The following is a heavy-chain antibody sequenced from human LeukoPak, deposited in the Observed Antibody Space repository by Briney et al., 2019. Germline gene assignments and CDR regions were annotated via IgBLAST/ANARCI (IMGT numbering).Heavy chain of an antibody. Sequence: TEGSLRLSCAASGFTFSNYAMHWVRQAPGKGLEYVSAITSNGGSTYYANSVKGRFTISRDNSKNTLYLQMGSLRTEDMAVYYCARLDYYYHNSGLDYWGQGTLVTVSS. D-gene: IGHD3-22*01. J-gene: IGHJ4*02. CDR2: ITSNGGST. CDR3: ARLDYYYHNSGLDY. CDR1: GFTFSNYA. V-gene: IGHV3-64*01.